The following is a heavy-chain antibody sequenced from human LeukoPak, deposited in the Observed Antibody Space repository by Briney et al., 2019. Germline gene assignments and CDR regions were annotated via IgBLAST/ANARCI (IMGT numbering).Heavy chain of an antibody. V-gene: IGHV3-43D*03. D-gene: IGHD4-23*01. J-gene: IGHJ3*02. Sequence: GGSLRLSCAASGFTFDDYAMHWVRQAPGKGLEWVSLISWDGGSTYYADSVKGRFTISRDNSKNSLYLQMNSLRAEDTALYYCAKLDYGGNPGRDAFDIWGQGTMVTVSS. CDR1: GFTFDDYA. CDR2: ISWDGGST. CDR3: AKLDYGGNPGRDAFDI.